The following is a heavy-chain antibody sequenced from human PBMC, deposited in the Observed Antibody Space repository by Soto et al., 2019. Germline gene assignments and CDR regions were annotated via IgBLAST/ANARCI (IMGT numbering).Heavy chain of an antibody. D-gene: IGHD6-6*01. Sequence: QVQLVQSGVEVKKPGASVKVSCKASGYTFTDYRMIWVRQAPGQGLEWMGIINPSGGSTNYAPNFQGRVTLTRDSFTSTVHMELSNLRSEDTAVYYCARPAGRLANWFDPWGQGTLLTVSS. CDR1: GYTFTDYR. CDR3: ARPAGRLANWFDP. CDR2: INPSGGST. V-gene: IGHV1-46*01. J-gene: IGHJ5*02.